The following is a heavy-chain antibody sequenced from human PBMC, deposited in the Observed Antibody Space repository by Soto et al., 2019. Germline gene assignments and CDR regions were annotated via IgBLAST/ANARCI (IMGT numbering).Heavy chain of an antibody. CDR3: ARETPARRRYCYYGMHV. Sequence: VASVKVSCKASGGTFSSYAISWVRQAPGQGLEWMGGIIPIFGTANYAQKFQGRVTITADESTSTAYRELSSLRSEDTAVYYCARETPARRRYCYYGMHVLGQGPRGTVS. CDR1: GGTFSSYA. J-gene: IGHJ6*02. D-gene: IGHD2-2*01. CDR2: IIPIFGTA. V-gene: IGHV1-69*13.